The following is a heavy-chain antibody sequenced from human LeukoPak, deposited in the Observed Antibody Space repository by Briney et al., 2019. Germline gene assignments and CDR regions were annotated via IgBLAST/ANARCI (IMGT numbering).Heavy chain of an antibody. D-gene: IGHD6-6*01. CDR1: GYTFTSYY. V-gene: IGHV1-46*01. CDR3: ARVPATTEYSSSY. J-gene: IGHJ4*02. CDR2: INPSGGST. Sequence: ASVKVSCKASGYTFTSYYMHWVRQAPGQGLEWMGIINPSGGSTSYAQKFQGRVTMTRDTSTSTVYVELSSLRSGDTAVYYCARVPATTEYSSSYWGQGTLVTVSS.